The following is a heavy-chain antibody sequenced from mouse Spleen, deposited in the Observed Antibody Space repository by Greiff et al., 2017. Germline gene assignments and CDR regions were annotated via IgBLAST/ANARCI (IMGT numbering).Heavy chain of an antibody. V-gene: IGHV1-69*01. CDR2: IDPSDSYT. J-gene: IGHJ2*01. D-gene: IGHD3-2*01. CDR1: GYTFTSYW. CDR3: ARGRQLGPSFDY. Sequence: QVQLQQPGAELVMPGASVKLSCKASGYTFTSYWMHWVKQRPGQGLEWIGEIDPSDSYTNYNQKFKGKATLTVDKSSSTAYMQLSSLTSEDSAVYYCARGRQLGPSFDYWGQGTTLTVSS.